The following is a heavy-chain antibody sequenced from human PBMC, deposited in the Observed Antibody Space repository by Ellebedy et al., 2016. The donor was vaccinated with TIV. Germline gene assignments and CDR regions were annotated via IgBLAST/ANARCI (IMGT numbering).Heavy chain of an antibody. D-gene: IGHD5-12*01. J-gene: IGHJ5*02. CDR1: GFTFSSYD. CDR2: IGTAGDT. V-gene: IGHV3-13*01. Sequence: GGSLRLXXVASGFTFSSYDMHWVRQVAGKGLEWVSAIGTAGDTFYSDSVRGRFTISRDNAMNSLYLQMNGLRAEDTAVYYCAREVPGGYVDLDLWGQGAQVTVSS. CDR3: AREVPGGYVDLDL.